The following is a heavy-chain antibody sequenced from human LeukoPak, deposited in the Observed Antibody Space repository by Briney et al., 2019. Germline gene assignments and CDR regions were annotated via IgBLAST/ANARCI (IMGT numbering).Heavy chain of an antibody. CDR3: ARDPYYDFWSGYYSYYYYGMDV. Sequence: PGRSLRLSCAASGFTFSSYAMLWVRQAPGKGLEWVAVLSYHGSNKYYANSVKGRFTISRDNSKNTLYLQMNSLRAEDTAVYYCARDPYYDFWSGYYSYYYYGMDVWGQGTTVTVSS. D-gene: IGHD3-3*01. J-gene: IGHJ6*02. CDR1: GFTFSSYA. CDR2: LSYHGSNK. V-gene: IGHV3-30-3*01.